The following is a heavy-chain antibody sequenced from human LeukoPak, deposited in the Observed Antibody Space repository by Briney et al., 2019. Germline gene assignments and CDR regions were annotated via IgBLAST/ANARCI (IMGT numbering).Heavy chain of an antibody. CDR3: VRDPYYDILTGSLGWYFDL. CDR2: INPNSGGT. V-gene: IGHV1-2*02. D-gene: IGHD3-9*01. J-gene: IGHJ2*01. Sequence: GASVKVSCKASGYTFTGYYMHWVRQAPGQGLEWMGWINPNSGGTNYAQKFQGRVTMTRDTSISTAYMELSRLRSDDTAVYYCVRDPYYDILTGSLGWYFDLWGRGTLVTVSS. CDR1: GYTFTGYY.